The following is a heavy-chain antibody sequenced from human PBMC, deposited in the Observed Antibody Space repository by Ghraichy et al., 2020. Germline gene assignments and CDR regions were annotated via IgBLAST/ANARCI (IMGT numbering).Heavy chain of an antibody. CDR2: IKSKTDGGTT. CDR1: GFIFSNAW. CDR3: TTDPEWELLSYYYGMDV. V-gene: IGHV3-15*01. J-gene: IGHJ6*02. D-gene: IGHD1-26*01. Sequence: GGSRRLSCAASGFIFSNAWMSWVRQAPGKGLEWVGRIKSKTDGGTTDYAAPVKGRFTISRDDSKNTLYLQMNSLKSEDTAVYYCTTDPEWELLSYYYGMDVWGPGTTVTVSS.